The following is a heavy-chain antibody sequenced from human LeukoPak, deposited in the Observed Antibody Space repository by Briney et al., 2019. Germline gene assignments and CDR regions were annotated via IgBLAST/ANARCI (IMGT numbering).Heavy chain of an antibody. Sequence: PGRSLRLSCAASGFTFSSYGMHWVRQAPGKGLEWVAVISYDGSNKYYADSVKGRFTISRDNPKNTLYLQMNSLRAEDTAVYYCAKGEAYYDSSGVFDYWGQGTLVTVSS. CDR3: AKGEAYYDSSGVFDY. D-gene: IGHD3-22*01. J-gene: IGHJ4*02. CDR2: ISYDGSNK. CDR1: GFTFSSYG. V-gene: IGHV3-30*18.